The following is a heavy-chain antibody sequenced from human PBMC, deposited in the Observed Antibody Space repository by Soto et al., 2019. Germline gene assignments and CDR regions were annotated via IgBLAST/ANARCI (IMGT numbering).Heavy chain of an antibody. J-gene: IGHJ4*02. Sequence: EVQLVESGGGLVKPGGSLRLSCAASGFTFSSYLMNWVRQAPGKGLEWVSAISGSSSYIYYTDSVRGRFTISRDNAKNSVYLQMNCLRVEDTAVYYCARDPSGALPGFDYWGQGILVTVSS. CDR2: ISGSSSYI. V-gene: IGHV3-21*02. D-gene: IGHD3-3*01. CDR1: GFTFSSYL. CDR3: ARDPSGALPGFDY.